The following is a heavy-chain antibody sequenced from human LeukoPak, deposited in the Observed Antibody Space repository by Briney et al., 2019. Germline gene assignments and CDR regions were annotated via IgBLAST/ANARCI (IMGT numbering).Heavy chain of an antibody. V-gene: IGHV1-69*05. CDR3: ARGPPSRGDNWFDP. CDR1: GGTCSSYA. CDR2: IIPIFGTA. J-gene: IGHJ5*02. D-gene: IGHD3-16*01. Sequence: ASVKLSCKASGGTCSSYAISWVRQAPGQGLEWMGGIIPIFGTANYAQKFQGRVTITTDESTSTAYMELSSLRSEDTAVYYCARGPPSRGDNWFDPWGRGTLVTVSS.